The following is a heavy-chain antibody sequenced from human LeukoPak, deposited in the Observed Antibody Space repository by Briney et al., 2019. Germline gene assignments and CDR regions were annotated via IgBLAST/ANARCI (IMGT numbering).Heavy chain of an antibody. CDR1: GFTFSSYA. CDR3: AKKGATTGVFDY. V-gene: IGHV3-23*01. CDR2: ISGSGGDT. J-gene: IGHJ4*02. Sequence: GGSLRLSCAASGFTFSSYAMSWVRQAPGKGPEWVSAISGSGGDTYYADSVKGRFTISRDNSKNTLYLQMNSLRAEDTAVYYCAKKGATTGVFDYWGQGTLVTVSS. D-gene: IGHD1-26*01.